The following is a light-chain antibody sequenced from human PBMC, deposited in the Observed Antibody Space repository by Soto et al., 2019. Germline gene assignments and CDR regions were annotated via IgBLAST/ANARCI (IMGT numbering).Light chain of an antibody. CDR1: QGISSY. CDR3: QQYHTYWWT. V-gene: IGKV1-9*01. J-gene: IGKJ1*01. Sequence: IQLTQSPSSLSASVGDRVTITCRASQGISSYLAWYQQKPGKAPKLLIYAASTLQSEVPSRFSGSGSETEFTLTINSLQPDDSATYYCQQYHTYWWTFGQGTKVDIK. CDR2: AAS.